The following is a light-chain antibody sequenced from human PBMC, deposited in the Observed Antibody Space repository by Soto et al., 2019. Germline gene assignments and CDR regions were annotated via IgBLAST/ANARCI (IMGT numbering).Light chain of an antibody. J-gene: IGLJ2*01. CDR1: SSDVGTYNL. V-gene: IGLV2-23*01. Sequence: QSALTQPASVSGSPGQSITISCTGTSSDVGTYNLVSWYQQHPGKAPKLMIYEGSKRPSGVSNRFSGSKSGNTASLTTSGLQAEDDADYYCCSYAGSSTWVFGGGTKLTVL. CDR3: CSYAGSSTWV. CDR2: EGS.